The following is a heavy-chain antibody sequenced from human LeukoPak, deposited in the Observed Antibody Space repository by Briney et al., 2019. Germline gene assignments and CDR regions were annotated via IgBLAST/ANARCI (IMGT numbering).Heavy chain of an antibody. D-gene: IGHD3-3*01. CDR3: ARARSGYLGY. V-gene: IGHV3-30*04. CDR1: GFTFSHYA. CDR2: ISYDGTKK. J-gene: IGHJ4*02. Sequence: GGSLTLSCATSGFTFSHYAMHWVRQAPGKGLEWVAVISYDGTKKYYGDFVKGRFPISRDNSNSLLYLQMNNLTSDDGGVYYCARARSGYLGYWGQGALVTVSS.